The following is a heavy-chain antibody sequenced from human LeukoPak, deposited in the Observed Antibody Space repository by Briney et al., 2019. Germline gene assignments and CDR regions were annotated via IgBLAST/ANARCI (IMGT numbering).Heavy chain of an antibody. CDR1: GFIFSGYA. D-gene: IGHD6-13*01. CDR3: ARNQSGIAAGALSD. CDR2: ISSSSSYI. V-gene: IGHV3-21*01. J-gene: IGHJ4*02. Sequence: PGGSLRLSCAASGFIFSGYAMSWVRQAPGKGLEWVSSISSSSSYIYYADSVKGRFTISRDNAKNSLYLQMNSRGAEDTAVYYCARNQSGIAAGALSDWGQGTLVTVSS.